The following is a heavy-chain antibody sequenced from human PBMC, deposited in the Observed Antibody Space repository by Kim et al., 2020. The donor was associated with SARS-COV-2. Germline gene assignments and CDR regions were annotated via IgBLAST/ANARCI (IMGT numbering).Heavy chain of an antibody. V-gene: IGHV3-23*01. Sequence: GGSLRLSCAASGFTFSSYAMSWVRQAPGKGLEWVSTISGSGGSTYYADSVKGRFTISRDNSKNTLYLQMNRLRAEDTAVYHCAKALGATFYHGMDVWGQGTTVTVSS. D-gene: IGHD1-26*01. J-gene: IGHJ6*02. CDR2: ISGSGGST. CDR3: AKALGATFYHGMDV. CDR1: GFTFSSYA.